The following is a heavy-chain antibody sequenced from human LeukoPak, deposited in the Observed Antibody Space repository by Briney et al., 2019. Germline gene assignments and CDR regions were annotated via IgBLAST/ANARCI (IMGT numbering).Heavy chain of an antibody. V-gene: IGHV3-30-3*01. CDR3: ARDRTYYDYVWGSYPHDY. D-gene: IGHD3-16*02. J-gene: IGHJ4*02. CDR2: ISYDGSNK. CDR1: GFTFSSYA. Sequence: GRSLRLSCAASGFTFSSYAMHWVRQAPGKGLEWVAVISYDGSNKYYADSVKGRFTISRDNAKNSLYLQMNSLRAEDTAVYYCARDRTYYDYVWGSYPHDYWGQGTLVTVSS.